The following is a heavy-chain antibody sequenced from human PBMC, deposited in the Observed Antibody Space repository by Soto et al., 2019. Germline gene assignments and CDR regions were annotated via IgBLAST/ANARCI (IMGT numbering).Heavy chain of an antibody. V-gene: IGHV5-51*01. CDR1: GYSFTSYW. D-gene: IGHD3-10*01. CDR2: IYPGDSDT. J-gene: IGHJ6*03. Sequence: GESRKISCKGSGYSFTSYWIGWVRQMPGKGLEWMGIIYPGDSDTRYSPSFQGQVTISADKSISTAYLQWSSLKASDTAMYYCARLHYGSGSYYAYYYYMDVWGKGTTVTVSS. CDR3: ARLHYGSGSYYAYYYYMDV.